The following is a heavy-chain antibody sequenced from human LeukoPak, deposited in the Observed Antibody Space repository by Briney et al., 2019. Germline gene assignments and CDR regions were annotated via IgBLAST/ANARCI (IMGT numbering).Heavy chain of an antibody. D-gene: IGHD6-19*01. CDR3: ARGAGWLAYYFDY. V-gene: IGHV4-39*07. Sequence: SETLSLTCTVSGGSISSSSYYWGWIRQPPGKGLEWIGSIYYSGSTYYNPSLKSRVTISVDTSKNQFSLKLSSVTAADTAVYYCARGAGWLAYYFDYWGQGTLVTVSS. CDR2: IYYSGST. J-gene: IGHJ4*02. CDR1: GGSISSSSYY.